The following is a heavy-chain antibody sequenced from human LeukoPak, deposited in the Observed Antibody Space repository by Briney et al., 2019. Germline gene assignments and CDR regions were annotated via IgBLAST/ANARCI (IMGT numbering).Heavy chain of an antibody. CDR2: IYYNAGT. J-gene: IGHJ4*02. V-gene: IGHV4-39*01. Sequence: SETLSLTCTVSSGSFSRRTSDWGWHPQPPGRGLEWFGSIYYNAGTYYNPSLKSRVTISVDSSKNQVSLRLSSVTAADAAVYYCARRRDPAMVREYYFDYWGQGTLVTVSS. D-gene: IGHD5-18*01. CDR3: ARRRDPAMVREYYFDY. CDR1: SGSFSRRTSD.